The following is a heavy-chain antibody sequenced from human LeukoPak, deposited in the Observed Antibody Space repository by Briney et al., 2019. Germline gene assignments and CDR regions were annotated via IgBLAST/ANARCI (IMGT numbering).Heavy chain of an antibody. CDR3: ARESSYGYSYFDY. CDR1: GGSFSGYY. Sequence: PSETLSLTCAVYGGSFSGYYWSWIRQPPGKGLEWIGEINHSGSTNYNPSLKSRVTISVDTSKNQFSLKLSSVTAADTAVYYCARESSYGYSYFDYWGQGTLVTVSS. D-gene: IGHD5-18*01. V-gene: IGHV4-34*01. J-gene: IGHJ4*02. CDR2: INHSGST.